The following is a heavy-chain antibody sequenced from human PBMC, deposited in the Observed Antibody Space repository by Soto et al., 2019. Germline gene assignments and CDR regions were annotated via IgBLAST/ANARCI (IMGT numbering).Heavy chain of an antibody. D-gene: IGHD4-17*01. CDR3: ARPALKYGYFDY. J-gene: IGHJ4*02. CDR2: IYSGGST. Sequence: EVQLVESGRGLVQPGGSLRLSCAASGFTVSSNYMSWVRQAPGKGLEWVSVIYSGGSTYYADSVKGRFTISRDNSKNTLYLQMNSLRAEDTAVYYCARPALKYGYFDYWGQGTLVTVSS. V-gene: IGHV3-66*04. CDR1: GFTVSSNY.